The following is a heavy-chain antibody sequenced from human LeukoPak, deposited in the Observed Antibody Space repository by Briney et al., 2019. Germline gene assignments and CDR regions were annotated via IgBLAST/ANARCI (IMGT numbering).Heavy chain of an antibody. CDR2: IKQDGSEK. D-gene: IGHD6-19*01. Sequence: GGSLRLSCAASGFTFSSYWMSWVRQAPGKGLEWVANIKQDGSEKYYVDSVKGRFTISRDNAKNTLYLQMNSLRAEDTAVYYCASGPYPVAVAGTRGDYWGQGTLVTVSS. CDR3: ASGPYPVAVAGTRGDY. V-gene: IGHV3-7*03. CDR1: GFTFSSYW. J-gene: IGHJ4*02.